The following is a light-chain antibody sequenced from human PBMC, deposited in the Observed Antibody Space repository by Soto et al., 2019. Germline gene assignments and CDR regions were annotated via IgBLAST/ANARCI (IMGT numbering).Light chain of an antibody. V-gene: IGLV2-14*01. J-gene: IGLJ1*01. CDR2: DVS. CDR3: SSHTSSSTYV. CDR1: GSEVGGYNY. Sequence: QSVLAQPASVSGSPGPSIPISFPGNGSEVGGYNYVSWYQRYPGKAPKLMIYDVSYRPSGVSNRFSGSKSGNTASLTISGLQAEDEADYYCSSHTSSSTYVFGTGTKVTVL.